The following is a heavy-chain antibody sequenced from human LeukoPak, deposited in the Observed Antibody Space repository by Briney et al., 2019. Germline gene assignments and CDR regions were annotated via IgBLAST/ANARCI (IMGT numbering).Heavy chain of an antibody. CDR3: ARGVSLNYYYYYGMDV. D-gene: IGHD3-16*02. Sequence: GSAVKVFCKASGGTFSSYAISWVRQAPGQGLEWMGRIIPILGIANYAQKFQGRVTITADKSTSTAYMELSSLRSEDTAVYYCARGVSLNYYYYYGMDVWGQGTTVTVSS. CDR1: GGTFSSYA. CDR2: IIPILGIA. J-gene: IGHJ6*02. V-gene: IGHV1-69*04.